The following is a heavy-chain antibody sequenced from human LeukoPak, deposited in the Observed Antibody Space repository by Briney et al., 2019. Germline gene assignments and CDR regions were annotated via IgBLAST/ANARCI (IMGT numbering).Heavy chain of an antibody. J-gene: IGHJ4*02. CDR3: ARALADYYDSSGDYYFDY. V-gene: IGHV3-30-3*01. D-gene: IGHD3-22*01. CDR2: ISYDGSNK. CDR1: GFTFSSYA. Sequence: GRSLRLSCAASGFTFSSYAMHWVRQAPGKGLEWVAVISYDGSNKYYADSVKGRFTISRDNSKNTLYLQMNSLRAEDTAVYYCARALADYYDSSGDYYFDYWGQGTLVTVSS.